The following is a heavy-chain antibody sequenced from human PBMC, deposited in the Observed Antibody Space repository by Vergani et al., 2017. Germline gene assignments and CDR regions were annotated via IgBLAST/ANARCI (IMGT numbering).Heavy chain of an antibody. D-gene: IGHD6-19*01. Sequence: QLQLQESGPGLVKPSATLSLTCSVSGASIRSSNYYWGWIRQPPGKGLEWIVSIYYSGNTYYNPSLKSRGTISVDTSKNQFSLKLSSVNAADTAVYFCARHSTVEWLVKLGWIDPWGQGILVTVSS. J-gene: IGHJ5*02. CDR3: ARHSTVEWLVKLGWIDP. CDR2: IYYSGNT. V-gene: IGHV4-39*01. CDR1: GASIRSSNYY.